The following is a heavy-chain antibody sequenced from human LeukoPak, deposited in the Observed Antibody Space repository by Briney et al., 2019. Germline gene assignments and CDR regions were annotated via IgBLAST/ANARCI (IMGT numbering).Heavy chain of an antibody. V-gene: IGHV3-23*01. Sequence: GGPLPLSCAVSGFPFSDFAMSWVRQPPGKGLDWVSTISGGGDNTYFADSVKGRFTISRDNSKNTLFLQMVSLRAEDTAVYYCAKFEGALLGNYYMDVWGKGTTVTVSS. J-gene: IGHJ6*03. CDR1: GFPFSDFA. CDR2: ISGGGDNT. CDR3: AKFEGALLGNYYMDV. D-gene: IGHD1-26*01.